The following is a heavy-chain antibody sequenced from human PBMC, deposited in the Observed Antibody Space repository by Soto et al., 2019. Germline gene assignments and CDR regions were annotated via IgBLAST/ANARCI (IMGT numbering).Heavy chain of an antibody. Sequence: QVQLVQSGDEVKKPGASVKVSCKASGYIFVNYGIAWVRQAPGQGLEWMGWISPYTGNTHSATKVQGRLTMTTDTSMSTYYMVLGSLISDHMAVYYCVMVDNYVTPTPQDVWGQGTTVTVSS. D-gene: IGHD4-4*01. CDR2: ISPYTGNT. CDR3: VMVDNYVTPTPQDV. V-gene: IGHV1-18*03. CDR1: GYIFVNYG. J-gene: IGHJ6*02.